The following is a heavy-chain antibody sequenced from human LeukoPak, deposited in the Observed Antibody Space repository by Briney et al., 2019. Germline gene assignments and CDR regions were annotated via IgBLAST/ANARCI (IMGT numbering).Heavy chain of an antibody. CDR1: GFTFSSYS. V-gene: IGHV3-7*03. CDR2: IKQDGSEK. J-gene: IGHJ4*02. D-gene: IGHD4-11*01. CDR3: ARVRAINFYSPFDY. Sequence: GGSLRLSCAASGFTFSSYSMSWVRQAPGEGLEWVANIKQDGSEKYYVDSVKGRFTISRDNAKNSLYLQMNSLRAEDTALYYSARVRAINFYSPFDYWGQGTLVTVSS.